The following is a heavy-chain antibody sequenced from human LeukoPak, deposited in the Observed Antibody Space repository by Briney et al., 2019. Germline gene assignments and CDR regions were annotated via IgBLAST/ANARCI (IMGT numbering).Heavy chain of an antibody. Sequence: GGSLRLSCAASGFTFSNYGMHWVRQAPGKGLEWVALISYDGSNKYFADSVKGRFTISRDNSKNTLYLQMHSLRAEDTAVYYCAKDNMAAAGRYFDYWGQGTLVTVSS. J-gene: IGHJ4*02. V-gene: IGHV3-30*18. D-gene: IGHD6-13*01. CDR1: GFTFSNYG. CDR2: ISYDGSNK. CDR3: AKDNMAAAGRYFDY.